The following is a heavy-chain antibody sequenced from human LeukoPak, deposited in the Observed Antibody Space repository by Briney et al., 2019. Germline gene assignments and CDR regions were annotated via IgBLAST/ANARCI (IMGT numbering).Heavy chain of an antibody. J-gene: IGHJ5*02. Sequence: PGRSLRLSCAASGFTFDDYAMHWVRQAPGKGLEWVSGISWNSGSIGYADSVKGRFTISRDNAKNSLYLQMNSLRAEDTALYYCARDRSGSYPNWFDPWGQGTLVTVSS. CDR3: ARDRSGSYPNWFDP. V-gene: IGHV3-9*01. CDR1: GFTFDDYA. D-gene: IGHD3-10*01. CDR2: ISWNSGSI.